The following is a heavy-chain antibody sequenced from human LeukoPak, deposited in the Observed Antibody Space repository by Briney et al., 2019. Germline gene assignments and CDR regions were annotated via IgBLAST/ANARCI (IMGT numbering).Heavy chain of an antibody. Sequence: SETLSLTCTVSGGSISSYYWSWIRQPPGKGLEWIGYIYWSGSTNYNPSLKSRVTISVDTSKNQFSLKLSSVTAADTAVFYCARGGDGYNYFDYWGQGTLVTVSS. V-gene: IGHV4-59*01. CDR1: GGSISSYY. J-gene: IGHJ4*02. CDR2: IYWSGST. D-gene: IGHD5-12*01. CDR3: ARGGDGYNYFDY.